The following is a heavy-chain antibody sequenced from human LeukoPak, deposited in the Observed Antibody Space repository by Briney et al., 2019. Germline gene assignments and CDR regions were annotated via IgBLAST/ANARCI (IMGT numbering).Heavy chain of an antibody. Sequence: GGSLRLSCAASGFTFSSYGMHWVRQAPGKGLEWVAFIRYDGSNKYYADSVKGRFTIPRDNSKNTLYLQMNSLRAEDTAVYYCARDQEDIVVVPAASAKYYYYYYMDVWGKGTTVTISS. CDR3: ARDQEDIVVVPAASAKYYYYYYMDV. J-gene: IGHJ6*03. CDR1: GFTFSSYG. D-gene: IGHD2-2*01. CDR2: IRYDGSNK. V-gene: IGHV3-30*02.